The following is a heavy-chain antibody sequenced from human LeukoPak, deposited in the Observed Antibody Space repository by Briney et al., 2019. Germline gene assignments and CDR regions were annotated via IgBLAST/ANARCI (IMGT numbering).Heavy chain of an antibody. J-gene: IGHJ5*02. CDR1: GFSLSSFQ. V-gene: IGHV3-30-3*01. CDR3: MRDYMGWFDP. CDR2: ISLDGSTE. D-gene: IGHD3-10*01. Sequence: GGSLRLSCVASGFSLSSFQMYWVRQAPGKGLEWVSIISLDGSTEFYADSVKGRFTISRDTASNTMHLEMNNLRIEDTAVYYCMRDYMGWFDPWGQGSLVTVS.